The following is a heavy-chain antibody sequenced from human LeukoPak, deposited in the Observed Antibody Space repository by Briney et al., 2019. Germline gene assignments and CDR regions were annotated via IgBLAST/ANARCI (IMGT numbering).Heavy chain of an antibody. Sequence: GSLRLSCAASGFTFSSYAMHWVRQAPGKGLEWVAVISYDGSNKYYADSVKGRFTISRDNSKNTLYLQMNSLRAEDTAVYYCAKDPSGSIAVADSVDYWGQGTLVTVSS. J-gene: IGHJ4*02. CDR2: ISYDGSNK. CDR3: AKDPSGSIAVADSVDY. CDR1: GFTFSSYA. D-gene: IGHD6-19*01. V-gene: IGHV3-30*04.